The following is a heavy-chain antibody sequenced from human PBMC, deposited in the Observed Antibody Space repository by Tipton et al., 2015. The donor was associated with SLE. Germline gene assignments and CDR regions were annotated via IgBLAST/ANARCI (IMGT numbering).Heavy chain of an antibody. CDR3: ARHLGGSYYLDY. J-gene: IGHJ4*02. CDR2: IYYSGST. Sequence: LRLSCTVSGGSISSYYWSWIRQPPGKGLEWIGYIYYSGSTNYNPSLKSRVTISVDTSKNQFSLKLSSVTAADTAVYYCARHLGGSYYLDYWGQGTLVTVSS. CDR1: GGSISSYY. D-gene: IGHD1-26*01. V-gene: IGHV4-59*08.